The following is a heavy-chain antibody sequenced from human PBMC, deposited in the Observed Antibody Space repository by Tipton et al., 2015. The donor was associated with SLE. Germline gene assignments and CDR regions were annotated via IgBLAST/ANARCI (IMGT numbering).Heavy chain of an antibody. CDR2: INHSRGT. Sequence: GLVKPSDSLSLTCAVYSGSFSDNVGTDYIWSWIRQPPGKGLQWIGEINHSRGTNYSPSLKSRVSISLDTSKNQFSLNLRSVTAADTAVYYCARGVRYYGSGTYPYFYYFMDVWDKGTTVTVS. CDR1: SGSFSDNVGTDYI. J-gene: IGHJ6*03. D-gene: IGHD3-10*01. CDR3: ARGVRYYGSGTYPYFYYFMDV. V-gene: IGHV4-34*01.